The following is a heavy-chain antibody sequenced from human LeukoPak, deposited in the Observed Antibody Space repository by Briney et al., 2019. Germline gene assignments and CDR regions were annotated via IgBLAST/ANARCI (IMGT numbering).Heavy chain of an antibody. CDR3: ARDLYSTGWYGY. CDR1: GYTFTGYY. CDR2: ISANKGNT. D-gene: IGHD6-19*01. J-gene: IGHJ4*02. Sequence: ASVKVSCKASGYTFTGYYMHWVRQAPGQGLEWMGWISANKGNTNYAQKLQGRVTMTTDTSTTTAYMELRSLRSDDTAVYYCARDLYSTGWYGYWGQGTLVTVSS. V-gene: IGHV1-18*04.